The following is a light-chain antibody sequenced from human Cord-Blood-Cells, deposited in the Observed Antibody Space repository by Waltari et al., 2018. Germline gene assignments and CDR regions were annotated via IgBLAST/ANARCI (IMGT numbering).Light chain of an antibody. Sequence: DIHMIPSPATLSASVGDRDTHTCRASQSISSWLAWYQQKPGKAPKLLIYDASSLESGVPSRFSGSGSGTEFTLTISSLQPDDFATYYCQQYNSYSWTFGQGTKVEIK. CDR1: QSISSW. CDR3: QQYNSYSWT. CDR2: DAS. J-gene: IGKJ1*01. V-gene: IGKV1-5*01.